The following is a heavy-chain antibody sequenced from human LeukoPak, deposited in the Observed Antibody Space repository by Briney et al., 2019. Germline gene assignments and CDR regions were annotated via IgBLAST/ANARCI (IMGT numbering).Heavy chain of an antibody. J-gene: IGHJ6*03. CDR1: GGSISSYY. D-gene: IGHD3-3*01. V-gene: IGHV4-4*09. CDR2: IYTSGST. Sequence: SETLSLTCTVSGGSISSYYWSWIRQPPGKGLEWIGYIYTSGSTNYNPSLKSRVTISVDTSKNQFSLKLSSVTAADTAVYYCARGSPPPYDFWSGYYTTGSYNYYYMDVWGKGTTVTVSS. CDR3: ARGSPPPYDFWSGYYTTGSYNYYYMDV.